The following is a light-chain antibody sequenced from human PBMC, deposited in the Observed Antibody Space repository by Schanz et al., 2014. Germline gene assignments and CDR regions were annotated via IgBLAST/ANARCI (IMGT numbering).Light chain of an antibody. CDR1: KLGDKD. Sequence: SYELTQPPSVSVSPGQTASITCSGDKLGDKDASWYQQKPGQSPVLVIYQDNKRPSGIPERFSGSKSGNTATLTISGTQAMDEAAYYCQSWDIISPVFGGGTKLTVL. V-gene: IGLV3-1*01. CDR3: QSWDIISPV. J-gene: IGLJ2*01. CDR2: QDN.